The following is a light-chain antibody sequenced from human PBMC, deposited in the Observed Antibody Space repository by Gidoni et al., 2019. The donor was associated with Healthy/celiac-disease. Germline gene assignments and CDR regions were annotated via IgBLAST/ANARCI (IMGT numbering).Light chain of an antibody. J-gene: IGKJ2*01. V-gene: IGKV1-8*01. CDR1: QGISSY. Sequence: AIRITQSPSSLSASTGDRVTITCRASQGISSYLAWYQQKPGKAPKLLIYAASTLQSGVPSRFSGSGSETDFTLTISCLQSEDFATYYCQQYYSYLPDTFGQGTKLEIK. CDR3: QQYYSYLPDT. CDR2: AAS.